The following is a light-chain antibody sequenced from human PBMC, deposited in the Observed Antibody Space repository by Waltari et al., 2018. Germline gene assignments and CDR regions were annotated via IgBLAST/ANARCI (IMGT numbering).Light chain of an antibody. Sequence: EIVMTQSPATLSVSPGERATLSCRASQSVSGNFAWYQQKPGQAPRLLIYGASTRATGIPARFSGIASGTEFTLTISSLQSEDSAVYYCQQYYDWRRVTFGQGTRLEIK. V-gene: IGKV3D-15*01. CDR3: QQYYDWRRVT. CDR2: GAS. J-gene: IGKJ5*01. CDR1: QSVSGN.